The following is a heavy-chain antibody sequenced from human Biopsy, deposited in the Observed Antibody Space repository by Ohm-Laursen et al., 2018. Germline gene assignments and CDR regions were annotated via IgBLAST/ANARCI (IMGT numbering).Heavy chain of an antibody. V-gene: IGHV1-18*01. CDR3: AKGGLSSGPLAY. CDR1: GYAFDNDG. Sequence: GASVKVSCKTSGYAFDNDGITWVRQAPGQGLEWMGWVSGYNGNTNYAQKLQGRVTMTIDTSTSTVYMELRSLRSDDTAVYFCAKGGLSSGPLAYWGQGTLVTVSS. D-gene: IGHD6-19*01. CDR2: VSGYNGNT. J-gene: IGHJ4*02.